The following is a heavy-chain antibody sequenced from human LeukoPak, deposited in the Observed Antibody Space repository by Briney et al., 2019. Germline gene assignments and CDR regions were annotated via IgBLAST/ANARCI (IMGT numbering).Heavy chain of an antibody. Sequence: ATVRISCKASGYTFTDHYIHWVQQAPGKGLEWMGRVDPADGETMYTEKFQGRVSIVADTSTDTVYLEVRGLTSADTAVYYCAVLDYGDFFRDVDLWGRGTLVTVPS. CDR1: GYTFTDHY. CDR3: AVLDYGDFFRDVDL. J-gene: IGHJ2*01. V-gene: IGHV1-69-2*01. CDR2: VDPADGET. D-gene: IGHD4-17*01.